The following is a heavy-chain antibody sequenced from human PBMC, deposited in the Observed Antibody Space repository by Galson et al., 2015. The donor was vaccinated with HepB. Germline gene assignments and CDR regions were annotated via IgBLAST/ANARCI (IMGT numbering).Heavy chain of an antibody. CDR3: TRYPQPRLVINQYYYYYYGMDV. V-gene: IGHV3-49*03. CDR1: GFTFGDYA. CDR2: IRSKAYGGTT. J-gene: IGHJ6*02. Sequence: SLRLSCAASGFTFGDYAMSWFRQAPGKGLEWVGFIRSKAYGGTTEYAASVKGRFTISRDDSKSIAYLQMNSLKTEDTAVYYCTRYPQPRLVINQYYYYYYGMDVWGQGTTVTVSS. D-gene: IGHD3-9*01.